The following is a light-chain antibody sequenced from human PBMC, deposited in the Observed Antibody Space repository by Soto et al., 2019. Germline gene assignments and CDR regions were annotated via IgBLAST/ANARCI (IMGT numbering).Light chain of an antibody. J-gene: IGKJ1*01. CDR1: QSISSW. CDR3: QQYYSYSLT. V-gene: IGKV1-5*03. Sequence: DIQMTQSPSTLSASVGDRVTITCRASQSISSWLDWYQQKPGKAPKLLIYKASSLESGVPSRFSGSGSGTEFTLTISSLQPDDFATYYCQQYYSYSLTFGQGTKVEIK. CDR2: KAS.